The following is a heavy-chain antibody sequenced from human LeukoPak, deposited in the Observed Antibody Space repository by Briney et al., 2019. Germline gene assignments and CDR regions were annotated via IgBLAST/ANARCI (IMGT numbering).Heavy chain of an antibody. D-gene: IGHD4-23*01. CDR2: IRYDGNNK. CDR1: GFTFTSCA. J-gene: IGHJ5*02. CDR3: TRGDDYGANTRPPKFNWFDP. Sequence: GGSLRLSCAASGFTFTSCAMHWVRQAPGKGLEWVAYIRYDGNNKNYADSVKGRFTISRDNSKDILYLQMNSLRLEDTAVYYCTRGDDYGANTRPPKFNWFDPWGQGTLVTVSS. V-gene: IGHV3-30*02.